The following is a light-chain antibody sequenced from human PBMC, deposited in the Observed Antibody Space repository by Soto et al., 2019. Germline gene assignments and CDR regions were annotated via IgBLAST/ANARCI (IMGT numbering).Light chain of an antibody. J-gene: IGKJ3*01. Sequence: QITVYPSCLAAGVGGSVTITCRASQIISSYLNWYQQKPEKAPKLLIYAASSLQSGVPSRFSGSGSRTDFTLTISSLQAEDFATYCCEVSYCTLGSFGHGAKVDIK. CDR3: EVSYCTLGS. CDR1: QIISSY. V-gene: IGKV1-39*01. CDR2: AAS.